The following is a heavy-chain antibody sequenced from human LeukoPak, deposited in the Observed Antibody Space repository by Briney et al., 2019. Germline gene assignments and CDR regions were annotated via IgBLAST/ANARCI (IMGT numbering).Heavy chain of an antibody. D-gene: IGHD3-9*01. CDR3: AKDSALLTGYPTYIDY. J-gene: IGHJ4*02. V-gene: IGHV4-34*01. Sequence: SETLSLTCAVYGGSFSGYYWSWTRQPPGKGLEWIGEINHSGSTNYNPSLKSRVTISVDTSKNQFSLKLSSVTAADTAVYYCAKDSALLTGYPTYIDYWGQGTLVTVSS. CDR1: GGSFSGYY. CDR2: INHSGST.